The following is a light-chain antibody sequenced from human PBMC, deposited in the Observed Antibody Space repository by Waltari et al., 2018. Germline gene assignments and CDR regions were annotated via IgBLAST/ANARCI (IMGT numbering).Light chain of an antibody. J-gene: IGLJ2*01. Sequence: QAALTQPRSVSGSPGQSVTISCTGTSSDIGSYNYVSWYQQHPGTAPTLMIYEVSERPSGVSDRFSGSKSGNTASLTISGLQAEDEADYYCSSYAGSNTGLFGGGTRLTVL. V-gene: IGLV2-11*01. CDR3: SSYAGSNTGL. CDR2: EVS. CDR1: SSDIGSYNY.